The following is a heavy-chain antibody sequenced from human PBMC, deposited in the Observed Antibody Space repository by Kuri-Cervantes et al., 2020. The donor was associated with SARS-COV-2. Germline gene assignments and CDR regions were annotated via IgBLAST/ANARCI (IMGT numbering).Heavy chain of an antibody. CDR3: TTVFVQTIRYYYYYGMDV. J-gene: IGHJ6*02. Sequence: GESLKISGAASGTTFSGSAMHGVRQASGKGLEWVGRIRSKANSCATAYAASVKGRFTISRDASKNTAYLQMNSLKTEDTAVYYCTTVFVQTIRYYYYYGMDVWGQGTTVTVSS. D-gene: IGHD5-24*01. CDR1: GTTFSGSA. V-gene: IGHV3-73*01. CDR2: IRSKANSCAT.